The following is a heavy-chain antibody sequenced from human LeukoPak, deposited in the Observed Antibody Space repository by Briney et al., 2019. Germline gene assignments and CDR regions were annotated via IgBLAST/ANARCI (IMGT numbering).Heavy chain of an antibody. CDR1: GNSISSGDYY. CDR3: ARDLGGGSSWYPGAFDI. J-gene: IGHJ3*02. V-gene: IGHV4-61*08. D-gene: IGHD6-13*01. Sequence: SETLSLTCTVSGNSISSGDYYWSWIRQPPGKGLEWIGYIYYSGTTNYSPSLKSRVTISLDTSKKQFSLRLRSVTAADAAVYYCARDLGGGSSWYPGAFDIWGQGTMVTVSS. CDR2: IYYSGTT.